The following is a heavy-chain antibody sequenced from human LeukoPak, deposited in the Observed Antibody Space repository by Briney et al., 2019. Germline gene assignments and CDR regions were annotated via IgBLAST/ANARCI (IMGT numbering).Heavy chain of an antibody. D-gene: IGHD3-3*01. V-gene: IGHV1-2*02. CDR1: GYTFTGYY. CDR3: ARGGYDFWSGYSPYNWFDP. Sequence: ASVKVSCKDCGYTFTGYYMHWVRQAPGQGLEGMGWINHNSGGTNYDQKFQGRVTMTRHTSISTAYMELSRLRSDDTAVYYRARGGYDFWSGYSPYNWFDPWGQGTLVTVS. J-gene: IGHJ5*02. CDR2: INHNSGGT.